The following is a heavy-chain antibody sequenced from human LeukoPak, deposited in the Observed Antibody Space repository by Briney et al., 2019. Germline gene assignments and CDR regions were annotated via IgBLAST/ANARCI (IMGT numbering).Heavy chain of an antibody. V-gene: IGHV1-69*04. Sequence: GSSVKVSCKASGGTFSSYAISWVRQAPGQGLEWMGRIIPILGIANYAQKFQGRVTITADKSTSTAYMELSSLRSEDTAVYYCARGRGYSGYEXVDYWGQGTLVTVSS. CDR2: IIPILGIA. J-gene: IGHJ4*02. D-gene: IGHD5-12*01. CDR1: GGTFSSYA. CDR3: ARGRGYSGYEXVDY.